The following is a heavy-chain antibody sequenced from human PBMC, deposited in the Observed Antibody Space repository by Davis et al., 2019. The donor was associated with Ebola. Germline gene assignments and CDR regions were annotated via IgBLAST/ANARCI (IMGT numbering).Heavy chain of an antibody. Sequence: ASVKVSCKASGYSFTGNYIQWVRQAPGQGLEWMGRINPNSGGTNYAQKFQGRVTMTRDTSISTVYMELSRLRSDDTAVYYCARGGITMMVVPRDYYYGVDVWGQGTTVTVSS. D-gene: IGHD3-22*01. CDR1: GYSFTGNY. CDR2: INPNSGGT. CDR3: ARGGITMMVVPRDYYYGVDV. V-gene: IGHV1-2*06. J-gene: IGHJ6*02.